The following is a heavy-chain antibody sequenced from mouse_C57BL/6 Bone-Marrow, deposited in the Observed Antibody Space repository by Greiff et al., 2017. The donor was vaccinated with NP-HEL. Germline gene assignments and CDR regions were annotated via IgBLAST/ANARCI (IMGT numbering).Heavy chain of an antibody. CDR2: IDPETGGT. J-gene: IGHJ3*01. V-gene: IGHV1-15*01. Sequence: QVQLQQSGSELVRPGASVTLSCKASGYTFTDYEMHWVKQTPVHGLEWIGAIDPETGGTAYNQKFKGKAILTADKSSSTAYMELLSLTSEDSAVYYCTREVDYDGFAYWGQGTLVTVSA. D-gene: IGHD2-4*01. CDR3: TREVDYDGFAY. CDR1: GYTFTDYE.